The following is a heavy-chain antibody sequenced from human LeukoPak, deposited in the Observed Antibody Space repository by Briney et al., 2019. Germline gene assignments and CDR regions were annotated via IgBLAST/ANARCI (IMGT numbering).Heavy chain of an antibody. CDR3: ARRGKILTGLNWFDP. V-gene: IGHV1-8*01. Sequence: ASVKVSCKASGYTFTSYDINWVRQAPGQGLEWMGWMNPNSGNTDYAQKFQDRVTMTRNTSISTAYMELSSLRSEDTAVYHCARRGKILTGLNWFDPWGQGTLVTVSS. J-gene: IGHJ5*02. CDR2: MNPNSGNT. D-gene: IGHD3-9*01. CDR1: GYTFTSYD.